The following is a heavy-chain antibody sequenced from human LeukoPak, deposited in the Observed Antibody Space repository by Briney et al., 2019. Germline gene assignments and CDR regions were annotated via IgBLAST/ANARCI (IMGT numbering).Heavy chain of an antibody. D-gene: IGHD2-15*01. CDR2: INPSGGST. V-gene: IGHV1-46*01. Sequence: ASVKVSCKASGYTFTNYYMHWVRQAPGQGLEWMGIINPSGGSTSYAQKFQGRVTMTRDTSTSTVYMELSSLRSEDTAVYYCARASRMGPVDYWGQGTLVTVSS. J-gene: IGHJ4*02. CDR1: GYTFTNYY. CDR3: ARASRMGPVDY.